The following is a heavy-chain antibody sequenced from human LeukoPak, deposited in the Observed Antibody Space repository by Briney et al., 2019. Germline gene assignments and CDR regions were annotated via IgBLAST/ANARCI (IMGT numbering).Heavy chain of an antibody. CDR3: ARHRQQLVERDAFDI. CDR1: GYSFTSYW. CDR2: SYPGESDT. Sequence: GESLKISCEGSGYSFTSYWIGGVRQMRGKGLEWMGISYPGESDTRYSPSFQGKVTISADKSSSTAYLQWSSLKASDTAMYYCARHRQQLVERDAFDIWGQGTMVTVSS. V-gene: IGHV5-51*01. J-gene: IGHJ3*02. D-gene: IGHD6-13*01.